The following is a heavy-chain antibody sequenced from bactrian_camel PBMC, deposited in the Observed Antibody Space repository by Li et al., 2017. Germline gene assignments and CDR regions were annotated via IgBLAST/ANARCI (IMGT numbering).Heavy chain of an antibody. V-gene: IGHV3S31*01. Sequence: VQLVESGGGLVQPGGSLTLSCAASGFTFGTYDMTWVRQAPGKGLEWVSAISSGGTSTYYAHSVQGRFTISRDNAKNTLYLQLNSLKSEDTALYYCAAGSVVAGSFWGQGTQVTVS. D-gene: IGHD6*01. CDR3: AAGSVVAGSF. J-gene: IGHJ4*01. CDR1: GFTFGTYD. CDR2: ISSGGTST.